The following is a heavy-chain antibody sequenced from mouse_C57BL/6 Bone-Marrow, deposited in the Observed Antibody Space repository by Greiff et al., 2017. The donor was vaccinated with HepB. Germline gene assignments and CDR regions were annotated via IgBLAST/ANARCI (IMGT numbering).Heavy chain of an antibody. CDR1: GFTFSSYG. CDR3: ARQGIYYYGSSFAWFAY. D-gene: IGHD1-1*01. V-gene: IGHV5-6*02. J-gene: IGHJ3*01. CDR2: ISSGGSYT. Sequence: EVMLVESGGDLVKPGGSLKLSCAASGFTFSSYGMSWVRQTPDKRLEWVATISSGGSYTYYPDSVKGRFTISRDNAKNTLYLQMSSLKSEDTAMYYCARQGIYYYGSSFAWFAYWGQGTLVTVSA.